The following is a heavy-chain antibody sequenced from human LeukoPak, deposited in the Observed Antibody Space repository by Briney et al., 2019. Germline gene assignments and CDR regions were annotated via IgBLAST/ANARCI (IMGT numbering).Heavy chain of an antibody. CDR3: ARDEPETYFDWLLYAFDI. Sequence: PGGSLRLSCAAPGFTFSSYAMHWVRQAPGKGLEWVAVISYDGSNKYYADSVKGRFTISRDNSKNTLYLQMNSLRAEDTAVYYCARDEPETYFDWLLYAFDIWGQGTMVTVSS. CDR1: GFTFSSYA. CDR2: ISYDGSNK. D-gene: IGHD3-9*01. V-gene: IGHV3-30-3*01. J-gene: IGHJ3*02.